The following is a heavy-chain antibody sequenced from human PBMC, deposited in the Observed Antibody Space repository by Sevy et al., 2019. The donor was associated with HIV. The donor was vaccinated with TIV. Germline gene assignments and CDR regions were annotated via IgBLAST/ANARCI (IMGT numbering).Heavy chain of an antibody. D-gene: IGHD3-22*01. Sequence: GSLRLSCAVSGVSVSSDTYYWSWIRQPPGKGLEWIGYVYHTGSTNYSPSFKSRVTISVDTSKNQFSLRLFSVAAADTAAYYCAREPYFFDKSGYYWDYWGQGALVTVSS. CDR1: GVSVSSDTYY. J-gene: IGHJ4*02. CDR3: AREPYFFDKSGYYWDY. CDR2: VYHTGST. V-gene: IGHV4-61*01.